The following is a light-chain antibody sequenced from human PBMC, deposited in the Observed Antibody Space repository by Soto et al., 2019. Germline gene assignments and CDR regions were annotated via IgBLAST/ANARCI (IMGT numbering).Light chain of an antibody. CDR1: QSVATIY. CDR2: GTS. CDR3: QQYGSSPRT. Sequence: EIVLTQSPGTLSLSPGERATLSCRASQSVATIYLAWYQQKPGQAPKLLMSGTSTRATGIPDRFSGSGSGRDFTLTINRLEPEDFAVYYCQQYGSSPRTFGHGTRV. J-gene: IGKJ1*01. V-gene: IGKV3-20*01.